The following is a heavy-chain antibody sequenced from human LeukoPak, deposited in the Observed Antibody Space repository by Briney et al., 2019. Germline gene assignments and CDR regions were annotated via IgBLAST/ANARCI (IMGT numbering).Heavy chain of an antibody. CDR2: ISAYNGNT. V-gene: IGHV1-18*01. CDR1: GYTFTSYG. Sequence: GASVKVSCKASGYTFTSYGISWVRQAPGQGLEWMGWISAYNGNTNYAQKLQGRVTMTTDTSTSTAYMELRSLRSDDTAVYYCARDRSRRLSFFSKYDRYMDVWGKGTTVTISS. CDR3: ARDRSRRLSFFSKYDRYMDV. D-gene: IGHD3-22*01. J-gene: IGHJ6*03.